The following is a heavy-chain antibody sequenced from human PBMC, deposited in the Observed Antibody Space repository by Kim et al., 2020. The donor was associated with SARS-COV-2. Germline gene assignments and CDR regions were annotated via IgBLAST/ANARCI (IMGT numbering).Heavy chain of an antibody. CDR1: GYTFTGYY. CDR2: INPNSGGT. D-gene: IGHD5-18*01. J-gene: IGHJ4*02. V-gene: IGHV1-2*06. Sequence: ASVKVYCKASGYTFTGYYMHWVRQAPGQGLEWMVRINPNSGGTNYAQKFQGRVTMTRDTSISTAYMELSRLRSDDTAVYYCASVYSYGYSYFDYWGQGTLVTVSS. CDR3: ASVYSYGYSYFDY.